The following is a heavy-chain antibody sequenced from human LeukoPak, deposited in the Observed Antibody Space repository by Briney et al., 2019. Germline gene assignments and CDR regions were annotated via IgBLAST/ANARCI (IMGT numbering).Heavy chain of an antibody. Sequence: SETLSLTCTVSGGSISSGGYYWSWIRQHPGKGLEWIGYIYYSGSTYYNPSLKSRVTISVDTSKNQFSLKLSSVTAADTAVYYCARDRGGYCSTTSCYGEGLLDYWGQGTQVTVSS. D-gene: IGHD2-2*01. V-gene: IGHV4-31*03. CDR3: ARDRGGYCSTTSCYGEGLLDY. CDR1: GGSISSGGYY. CDR2: IYYSGST. J-gene: IGHJ4*02.